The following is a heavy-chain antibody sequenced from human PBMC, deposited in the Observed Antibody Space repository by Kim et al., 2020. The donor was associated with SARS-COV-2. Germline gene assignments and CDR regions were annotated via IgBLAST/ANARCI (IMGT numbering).Heavy chain of an antibody. CDR2: INHSGST. J-gene: IGHJ4*02. V-gene: IGHV4-34*01. D-gene: IGHD6-19*01. CDR3: ARTSYLNPHSSGWPRGPRPYYFDY. Sequence: SETLSLTCAVYGGSFSGYYWSWIRQPPGKGLEWIGEINHSGSTNYNPSLKSRVTISVDTSKNQFSLKLSSVTAADTAVYYCARTSYLNPHSSGWPRGPRPYYFDYWGQGTLVTVSS. CDR1: GGSFSGYY.